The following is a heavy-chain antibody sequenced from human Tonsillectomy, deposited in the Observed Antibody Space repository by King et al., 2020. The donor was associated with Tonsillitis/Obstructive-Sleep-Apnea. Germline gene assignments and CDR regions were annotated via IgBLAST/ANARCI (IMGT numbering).Heavy chain of an antibody. J-gene: IGHJ4*02. CDR1: GFTFSSYS. CDR2: ISSSSSYI. V-gene: IGHV3-21*01. D-gene: IGHD2-15*01. CDR3: ARDWPCSGGSCYSG. Sequence: VQLVESGGGLVKPGGSLRLSCAASGFTFSSYSMNWDRQAPGKGLEWVSSISSSSSYIYYADSVTGRFTISRDNAKNSLYLQMNSLRAEDTALYYCARDWPCSGGSCYSGWGQGTLVTVSS.